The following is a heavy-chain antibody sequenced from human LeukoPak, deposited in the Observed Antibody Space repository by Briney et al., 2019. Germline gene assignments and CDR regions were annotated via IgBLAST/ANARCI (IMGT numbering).Heavy chain of an antibody. Sequence: SETLSLTCTVSGGSISSGGYYWSWIRQPPGKGLEWIGYIYHSGSTYYNPSLKSRVTISVDRSKNQFSLKLSSVTAADTAVYYCASSNYYEFWSGANWFDPWGQGTLVTVSS. J-gene: IGHJ5*02. D-gene: IGHD3-3*01. CDR3: ASSNYYEFWSGANWFDP. CDR2: IYHSGST. CDR1: GGSISSGGYY. V-gene: IGHV4-30-2*01.